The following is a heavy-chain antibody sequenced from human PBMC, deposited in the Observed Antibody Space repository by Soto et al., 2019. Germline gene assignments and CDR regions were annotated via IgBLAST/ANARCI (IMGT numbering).Heavy chain of an antibody. CDR3: AKSRYCSSTSCYGGYYYYYYYMDV. Sequence: QVQLVQSGAEVKKPGASVKVSCKASGYTFTSYGISWVRQAPGQGLEWMGWISAYNGNTNYAQKLHGRVTMTTDTSTSTAYMELRSLRSDDTAVYYCAKSRYCSSTSCYGGYYYYYYYMDVWGKGTTVTVSS. V-gene: IGHV1-18*01. D-gene: IGHD2-2*01. J-gene: IGHJ6*03. CDR2: ISAYNGNT. CDR1: GYTFTSYG.